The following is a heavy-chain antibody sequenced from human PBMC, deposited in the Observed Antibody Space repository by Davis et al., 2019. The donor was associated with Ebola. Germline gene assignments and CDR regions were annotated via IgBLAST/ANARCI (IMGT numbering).Heavy chain of an antibody. CDR3: TKLVDYFDSSGYPEY. CDR2: IYPGNSNT. J-gene: IGHJ4*02. CDR1: GYRFATYW. Sequence: PGGSLRLSCQGSGYRFATYWIAWVRQMPGKGLEWMGIIYPGNSNTRYSPSFQGQVTISADTSINTAYLQWDSLKASDTAIYYCTKLVDYFDSSGYPEYWGQGTLVTVSS. D-gene: IGHD3-22*01. V-gene: IGHV5-51*01.